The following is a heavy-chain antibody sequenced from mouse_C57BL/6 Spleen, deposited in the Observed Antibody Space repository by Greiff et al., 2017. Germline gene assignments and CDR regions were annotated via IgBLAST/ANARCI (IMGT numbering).Heavy chain of an antibody. Sequence: VHVKQSGPELVKPGASVKISCKASGYSFTGYYMNWVKQSPEKSLEWIGEINPSTGGTTYNQKFKAKATLTVDKSSSTAYMQLKSLTSEDSAVYYCARPTYYSNYHYAMDYWGQGTSVTVSS. V-gene: IGHV1-42*01. CDR2: INPSTGGT. D-gene: IGHD2-5*01. CDR1: GYSFTGYY. CDR3: ARPTYYSNYHYAMDY. J-gene: IGHJ4*01.